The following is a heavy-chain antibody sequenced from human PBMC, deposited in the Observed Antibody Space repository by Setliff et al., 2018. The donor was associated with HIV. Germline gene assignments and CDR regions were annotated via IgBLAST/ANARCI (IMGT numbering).Heavy chain of an antibody. J-gene: IGHJ5*02. CDR3: AKQTVSSSWSNWFDP. V-gene: IGHV3-23*01. Sequence: GGSLRLSCAASGFTFSSYSMNWVRQAPGKGLEWVSGISGTGRTTYYADSVKGRFTISRDNSKNTLYLQMNSLRAEDTAVYYCAKQTVSSSWSNWFDPWGQGTLVTVSS. CDR1: GFTFSSYS. CDR2: ISGTGRTT. D-gene: IGHD6-13*01.